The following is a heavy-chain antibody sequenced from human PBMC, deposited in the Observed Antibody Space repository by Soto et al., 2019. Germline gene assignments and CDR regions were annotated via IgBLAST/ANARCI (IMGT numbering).Heavy chain of an antibody. Sequence: SETLSLTCTVSGGSISSSSYYWGWIRQPPGKGLEWIGSIYYSGSTYYNPSLKSRVTISVDTSKNQFSLKLSSVTAADTAVYYCARAIFGVAALGYMDVWGKGTTVTVSS. D-gene: IGHD3-3*01. CDR2: IYYSGST. CDR3: ARAIFGVAALGYMDV. CDR1: GGSISSSSYY. J-gene: IGHJ6*03. V-gene: IGHV4-39*01.